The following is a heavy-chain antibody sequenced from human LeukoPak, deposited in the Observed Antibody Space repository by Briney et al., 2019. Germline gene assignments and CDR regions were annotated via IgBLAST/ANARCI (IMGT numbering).Heavy chain of an antibody. Sequence: PGGSLRLSCAASGFTFSSYWMSWVRQAPGRGLEWVANIKQDGSEKYYVNSVKGRFTISRDKAKNSLYLQMNSLRAKDTAVYYCAYDSIAVAVWALNYYYYYGMDVWGQGTTVTVSS. V-gene: IGHV3-7*01. CDR2: IKQDGSEK. D-gene: IGHD6-19*01. CDR1: GFTFSSYW. J-gene: IGHJ6*02. CDR3: AYDSIAVAVWALNYYYYYGMDV.